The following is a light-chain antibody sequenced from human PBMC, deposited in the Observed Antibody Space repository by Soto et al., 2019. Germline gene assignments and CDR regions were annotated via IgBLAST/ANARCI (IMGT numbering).Light chain of an antibody. V-gene: IGLV2-14*01. CDR2: EVS. Sequence: QSALTQPASVSGSPGQSIPISCTGTSSDVGAYGYVSWYQQHPGKAPKLMIYEVSYRPSGVSNRFSGSKSGNAASLTISGLQAEDDADYYCSSYTTSSTVVFGGGTKLTVL. CDR3: SSYTTSSTVV. J-gene: IGLJ2*01. CDR1: SSDVGAYGY.